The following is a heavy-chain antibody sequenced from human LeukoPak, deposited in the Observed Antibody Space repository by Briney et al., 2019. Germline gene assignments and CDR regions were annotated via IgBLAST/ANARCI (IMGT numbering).Heavy chain of an antibody. J-gene: IGHJ4*02. D-gene: IGHD6-19*01. CDR1: GFTISSHG. CDR2: ISYHGSAK. CDR3: AKVALGIAVGRYFDY. Sequence: GGSLRLSCVVSGFTISSHGMHWVRQAPGKGLEWVAMISYHGSAKYYGDSVQGRFTISRDISKNTLYLQMDSLRPEDTAVYYCAKVALGIAVGRYFDYWGQGTLVTVSS. V-gene: IGHV3-30*18.